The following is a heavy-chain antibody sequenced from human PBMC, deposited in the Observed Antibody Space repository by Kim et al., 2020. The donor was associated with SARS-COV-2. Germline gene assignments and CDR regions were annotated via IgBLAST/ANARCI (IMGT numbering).Heavy chain of an antibody. Sequence: GGSLRLSCAASGFTFSSYGMHWVRQAPGKGLEWVAVISYDGSNKYYADSVKGRFTISRDNSKNTLYLQMNSLRAEDTAVYYCAKPPDSSSWYGYTYYYYG. CDR1: GFTFSSYG. V-gene: IGHV3-30*18. D-gene: IGHD6-13*01. J-gene: IGHJ6*01. CDR3: AKPPDSSSWYGYTYYYYG. CDR2: ISYDGSNK.